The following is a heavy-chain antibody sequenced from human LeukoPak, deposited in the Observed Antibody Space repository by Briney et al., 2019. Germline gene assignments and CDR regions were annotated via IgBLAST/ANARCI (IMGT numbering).Heavy chain of an antibody. CDR2: ISGSGGST. Sequence: GGSLRLSCAASGFTFSSYAMSWVRQAPGKGLEWVSAISGSGGSTYYADSVKGRFTIPRDNSKNTLYLQVNSLRAEDTAVYYCAKTYYGGNSPVDYWGQGTLVTVSS. D-gene: IGHD4-23*01. J-gene: IGHJ4*02. CDR1: GFTFSSYA. CDR3: AKTYYGGNSPVDY. V-gene: IGHV3-23*01.